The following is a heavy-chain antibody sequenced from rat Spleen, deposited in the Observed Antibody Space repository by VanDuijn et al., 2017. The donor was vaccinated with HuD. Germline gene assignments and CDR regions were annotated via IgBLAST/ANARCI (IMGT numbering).Heavy chain of an antibody. J-gene: IGHJ2*01. CDR3: ARGLRGGYFDY. CDR2: IWGDGST. Sequence: QVQLKESGPGLVKPSETLSLTCTVSGFSLTSYHVSWVRQPPGKGLEWMGIIWGDGSTAYNSALKSRLSISRDTSKSQVFLKMNSLQTEDTATYYCARGLRGGYFDYWGQGVMVTVSS. D-gene: IGHD1-11*01. CDR1: GFSLTSYH. V-gene: IGHV2-32*01.